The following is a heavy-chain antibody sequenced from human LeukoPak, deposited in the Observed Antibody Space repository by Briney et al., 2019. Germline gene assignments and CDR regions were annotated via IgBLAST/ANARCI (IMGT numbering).Heavy chain of an antibody. V-gene: IGHV4-59*01. CDR3: ARSSRDPFDY. J-gene: IGHJ4*02. CDR1: AGTISSYY. D-gene: IGHD5-24*01. Sequence: SETLSRNCTGSAGTISSYYWSWLRQPPGQGLEWIGYIYYSGSTNYSPSLKSRVTISVDTSKNQFSLKLSSVTAADTAVYYCARSSRDPFDYWGQGTLVTVSS. CDR2: IYYSGST.